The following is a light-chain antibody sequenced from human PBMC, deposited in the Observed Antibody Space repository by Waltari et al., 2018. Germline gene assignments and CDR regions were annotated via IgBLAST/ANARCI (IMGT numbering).Light chain of an antibody. CDR3: QTGGHGTWV. Sequence: QLVVTQSPSASAPLGASVKLTCTLSSGHSSNIVAWLQQRPEKGPRYLTKCNSDGSHIKGDDIPDRFSGSSSGAERYLTISSRQPDDEADYYCQTGGHGTWVFGGGTTLTVL. CDR1: SGHSSNI. J-gene: IGLJ3*02. V-gene: IGLV4-69*01. CDR2: CNSDGSH.